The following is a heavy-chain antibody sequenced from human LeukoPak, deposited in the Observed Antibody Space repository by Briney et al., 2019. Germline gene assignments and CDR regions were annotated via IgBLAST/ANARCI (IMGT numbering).Heavy chain of an antibody. V-gene: IGHV3-30-3*01. CDR3: VRVGAGYTFGQGFDP. J-gene: IGHJ5*02. Sequence: GRSLRLSCAASGFTFRSYAMHWVRQAPGKGLEWVAFISHDATNQHDADSVKGRFTISRDNSVNTLYLQMNSLRVEDTAVYYCVRVGAGYTFGQGFDPWGQGTLVTVSS. CDR1: GFTFRSYA. D-gene: IGHD5-18*01. CDR2: ISHDATNQ.